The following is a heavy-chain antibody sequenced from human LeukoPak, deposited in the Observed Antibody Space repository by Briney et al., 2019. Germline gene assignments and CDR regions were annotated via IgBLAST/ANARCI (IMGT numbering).Heavy chain of an antibody. CDR2: IYYSGST. D-gene: IGHD3-10*01. V-gene: IGHV4-39*01. CDR3: ARGPYMVRGVINY. J-gene: IGHJ4*02. CDR1: GGSISSSSYY. Sequence: SETLSLTCTVSGGSISSSSYYWGWIRQPPGKGLEWIGSIYYSGSTYYNPSLKSRVTISVDTSKNQFSLKLSSVTAADTAVYYCARGPYMVRGVINYWGQGTLVTVSS.